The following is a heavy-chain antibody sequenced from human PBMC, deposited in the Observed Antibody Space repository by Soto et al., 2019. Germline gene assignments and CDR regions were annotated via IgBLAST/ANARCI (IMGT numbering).Heavy chain of an antibody. CDR2: ISSDGSNR. CDR3: ASQLRFFDPQNYYFDY. D-gene: IGHD3-9*01. V-gene: IGHV3-30*04. J-gene: IGHJ4*02. Sequence: GSLRLSCAASGFTFSSYAMHWVRQAPGKGLEWVAVISSDGSNRYYADSVKGRFTISRDISKNTLYLQMNSLRAEDTAVYYCASQLRFFDPQNYYFDYWAREPWSPSPQ. CDR1: GFTFSSYA.